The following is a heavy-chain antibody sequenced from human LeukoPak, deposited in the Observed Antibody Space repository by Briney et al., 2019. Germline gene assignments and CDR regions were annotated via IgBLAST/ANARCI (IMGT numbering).Heavy chain of an antibody. D-gene: IGHD6-13*01. CDR2: INTHNGNM. CDR3: ARDTPQHLKRYDY. V-gene: IGHV1-18*01. CDR1: GYNFDKFG. Sequence: ASVKVSCKASGYNFDKFGIAWVHQAPGQGLEWMGWINTHNGNMKYAQQYQGRVTMTTDTSTSTVYMELRSLRSDDTAVYFCARDTPQHLKRYDYWGQGTQVTVSS. J-gene: IGHJ4*02.